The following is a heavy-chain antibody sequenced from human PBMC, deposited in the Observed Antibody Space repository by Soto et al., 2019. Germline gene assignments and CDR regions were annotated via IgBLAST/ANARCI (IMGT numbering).Heavy chain of an antibody. CDR3: AHRPSYCSGGSCYSGFDY. V-gene: IGHV2-5*02. CDR2: FYWDDDK. Sequence: QITLKESGPTLVKPTQTLTLTCTFSGFSLSTSGVGVGWIRQPPGKALGWLALFYWDDDKRYSPSLKSRLTXXQXXSKNQVVLTMTNMDPVDTATYYCAHRPSYCSGGSCYSGFDYWGQGTLVTVSS. CDR1: GFSLSTSGVG. J-gene: IGHJ4*02. D-gene: IGHD2-15*01.